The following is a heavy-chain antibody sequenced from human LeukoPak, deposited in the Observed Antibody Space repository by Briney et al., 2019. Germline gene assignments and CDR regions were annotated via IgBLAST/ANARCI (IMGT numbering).Heavy chain of an antibody. V-gene: IGHV5-51*01. Sequence: GESLKISCKGSGYSFTSYWIGWVRQMPGKGLEWMGIIYPGDSDTRYSPSFQGQVTISADKSISTAYLQWSSLKASDTAMYYCASQGYSGYDYYYYMDVWGKGTTVTVSS. CDR1: GYSFTSYW. J-gene: IGHJ6*03. CDR3: ASQGYSGYDYYYYMDV. D-gene: IGHD5-12*01. CDR2: IYPGDSDT.